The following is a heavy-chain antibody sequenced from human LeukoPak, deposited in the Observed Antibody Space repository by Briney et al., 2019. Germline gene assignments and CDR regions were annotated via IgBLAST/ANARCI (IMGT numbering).Heavy chain of an antibody. V-gene: IGHV4-34*01. Sequence: SETLSLTCAVYRGAFSGYYWSWIRQPPGKGLEWIGEISHSGSTNYNPSLKSRVTISVDTSKSQSSLKLSSVTAADTAVYYCARADYSSTWSLDYYYMDVWGKGTTVTVSS. CDR2: ISHSGST. CDR3: ARADYSSTWSLDYYYMDV. CDR1: RGAFSGYY. J-gene: IGHJ6*03. D-gene: IGHD6-13*01.